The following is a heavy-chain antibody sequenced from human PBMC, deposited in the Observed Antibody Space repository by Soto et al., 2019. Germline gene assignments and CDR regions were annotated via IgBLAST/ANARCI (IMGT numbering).Heavy chain of an antibody. V-gene: IGHV3-23*01. CDR3: AHPRGYGVFDAVDI. CDR2: ISGSGGST. D-gene: IGHD4-17*01. Sequence: EAQLLESGGGLVQPGGSLRLSCAASGFIFSTYAMNWVRQAPGKGLEWVSAISGSGGSTYYAESVRGGFTISRDHSINTLYLQMSSLRTEDTAVYYCAHPRGYGVFDAVDIWGQGTMVTVSS. J-gene: IGHJ3*02. CDR1: GFIFSTYA.